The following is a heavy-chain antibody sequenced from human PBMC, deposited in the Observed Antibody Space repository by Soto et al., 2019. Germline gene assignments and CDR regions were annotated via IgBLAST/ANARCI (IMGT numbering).Heavy chain of an antibody. Sequence: GRSMRRSCVPSAFTLSTYRMSWLRQAPGKGLAWVRNISPAGRQRYIVDSVQCRFTTSRDNARNSVYLQINSLIAEDPAGSYCATTLCLGDSYYPRWGQGTLVAASS. CDR3: ATTLCLGDSYYPR. D-gene: IGHD3-16*01. J-gene: IGHJ4*02. V-gene: IGHV3-7*01. CDR1: AFTLSTYR. CDR2: ISPAGRQR.